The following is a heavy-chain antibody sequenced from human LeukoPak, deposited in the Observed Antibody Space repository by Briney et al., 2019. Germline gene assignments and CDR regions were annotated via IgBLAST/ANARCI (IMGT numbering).Heavy chain of an antibody. J-gene: IGHJ4*02. V-gene: IGHV1-2*02. Sequence: ASVKVSCKASGYSFTVYYIHWVRQAPGQGLEWLGCINPNSGGTNYAQKFQGRVTMTRDTSISTAYMELSRLRSDDTAVYYCARGSSGEFDYWGQGTLVTVSS. CDR2: INPNSGGT. CDR3: ARGSSGEFDY. CDR1: GYSFTVYY. D-gene: IGHD6-19*01.